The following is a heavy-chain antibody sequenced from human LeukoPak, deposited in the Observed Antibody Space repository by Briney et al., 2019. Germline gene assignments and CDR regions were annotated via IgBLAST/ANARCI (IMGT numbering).Heavy chain of an antibody. CDR3: VREGWVLVAAEYYCYMDV. Sequence: GGSLRLSCAASGFTFSSYSMDWVRQAPGKGLEWVAYISSSGRNIYYADSVKARFTISRDDAKNSLYLQMNSLRAGDTAVYYCVREGWVLVAAEYYCYMDVWGKGTTVTVSS. CDR2: ISSSGRNI. V-gene: IGHV3-48*01. J-gene: IGHJ6*03. D-gene: IGHD5-12*01. CDR1: GFTFSSYS.